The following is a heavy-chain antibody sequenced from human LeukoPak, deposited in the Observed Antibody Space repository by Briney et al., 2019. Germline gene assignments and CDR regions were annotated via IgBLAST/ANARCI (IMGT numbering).Heavy chain of an antibody. CDR3: TTDGQQQLDNYYYYMDV. CDR2: IKSKTDGGTT. V-gene: IGHV3-15*01. CDR1: GFTFSNAW. J-gene: IGHJ6*03. Sequence: PGGSLRLSCAASGFTFSNAWMSWVRQAPGKGLEWVGRIKSKTDGGTTDYAAPVKGRFTISRDDSKNTLYLQMNSLKTEDTAVYYCTTDGQQQLDNYYYYMDVWGKGTTVTISS. D-gene: IGHD6-13*01.